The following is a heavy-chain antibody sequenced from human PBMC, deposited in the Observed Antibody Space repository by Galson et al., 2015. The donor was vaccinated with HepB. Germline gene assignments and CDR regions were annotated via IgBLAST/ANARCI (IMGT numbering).Heavy chain of an antibody. CDR2: IYSGGST. J-gene: IGHJ4*02. Sequence: SLRVPCAASGVTVSSNYMSWVRQAPGKGLEWVSVIYSGGSTYYADSVKGRFTISSDNSKNTLFLQMDSLRAEDTAVYYCAREGQGELELTFDYWGQGTLVTVSS. V-gene: IGHV3-53*01. CDR3: AREGQGELELTFDY. D-gene: IGHD1-7*01. CDR1: GVTVSSNY.